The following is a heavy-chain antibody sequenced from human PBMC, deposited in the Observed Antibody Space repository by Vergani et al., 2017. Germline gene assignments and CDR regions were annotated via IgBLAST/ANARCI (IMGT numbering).Heavy chain of an antibody. Sequence: EVQLVESGGGLVQPGRSLRLSCAASGFTFDDYAMHWVRQAPGKGLEWVSGISWNRGSTGYADSVKGRVTISRDNAKNFLYLQMNSLRAEDTALYYCAKDRRGYGDNPFDYWGQGTLVTVSS. V-gene: IGHV3-9*01. CDR3: AKDRRGYGDNPFDY. CDR2: ISWNRGST. CDR1: GFTFDDYA. D-gene: IGHD4/OR15-4a*01. J-gene: IGHJ4*02.